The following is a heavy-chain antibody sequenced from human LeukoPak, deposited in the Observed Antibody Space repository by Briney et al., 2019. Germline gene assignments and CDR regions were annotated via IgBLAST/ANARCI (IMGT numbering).Heavy chain of an antibody. V-gene: IGHV4-34*01. Sequence: SETLSLTCGVYGGSFSGYYWSWIRQPPGKGLEWVGEINHSGSTNHNPSLKSRVTISVDTSKNNFSLKLTSVTAADTAVYYCARGGLRYFDWLHNAFDIWGQGTMVTVSS. CDR2: INHSGST. J-gene: IGHJ3*02. CDR3: ARGGLRYFDWLHNAFDI. CDR1: GGSFSGYY. D-gene: IGHD3-9*01.